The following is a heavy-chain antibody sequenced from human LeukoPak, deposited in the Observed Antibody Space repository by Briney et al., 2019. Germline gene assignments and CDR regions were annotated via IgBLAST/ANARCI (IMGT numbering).Heavy chain of an antibody. CDR3: ARAYRSCSSTSCYTRFDY. CDR1: GYTFTSYG. J-gene: IGHJ4*02. CDR2: INPNSGGT. Sequence: ASVKVSCKASGYTFTSYGISWVRQAPGQGLEWMGWINPNSGGTNYAQRFQGRVTMTRDTSITTAYMELSRLRSDDTAVYYCARAYRSCSSTSCYTRFDYWGQGTLVTVSS. D-gene: IGHD2-2*02. V-gene: IGHV1-2*02.